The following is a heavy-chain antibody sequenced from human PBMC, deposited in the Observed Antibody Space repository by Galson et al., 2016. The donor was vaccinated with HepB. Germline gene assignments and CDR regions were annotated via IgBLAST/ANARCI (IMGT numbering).Heavy chain of an antibody. D-gene: IGHD3-16*01. CDR2: VYSDGST. J-gene: IGHJ6*03. CDR3: AKNKATARVWGRYYYYMEG. V-gene: IGHV3-53*01. Sequence: SLRLSCAASGFTVSSNYLSWVRQAPVKGLEWVSIVYSDGSTYYSDSVRGRFTISRDNSNNIVYLQMNSLRAEDTAVYFCAKNKATARVWGRYYYYMEGWGKGATVTVSS. CDR1: GFTVSSNY.